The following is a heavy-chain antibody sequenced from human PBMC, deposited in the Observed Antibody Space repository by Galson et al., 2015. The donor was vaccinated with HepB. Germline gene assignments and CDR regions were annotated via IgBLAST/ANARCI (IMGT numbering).Heavy chain of an antibody. J-gene: IGHJ4*02. Sequence: ETLSLTCTVSGDSISTYYWSWIRQPPGKGLEWIGYIYYSGSTNYNPSLKSRVTVSVDTPKNQFSLKLRSVTAADTAVYYCARQKGIKIPFDYWGQGTLVTVSS. V-gene: IGHV4-59*08. CDR3: ARQKGIKIPFDY. D-gene: IGHD3-16*01. CDR2: IYYSGST. CDR1: GDSISTYY.